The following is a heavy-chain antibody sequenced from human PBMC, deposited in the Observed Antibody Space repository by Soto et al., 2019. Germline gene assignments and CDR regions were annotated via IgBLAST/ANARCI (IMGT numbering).Heavy chain of an antibody. CDR1: GFSFTDYG. CDR3: AKEARFYGSGRPYYMDV. V-gene: IGHV3-30*18. J-gene: IGHJ6*03. CDR2: MPFDERKT. Sequence: QEQLVESGGGVVQPGRSLRLSCAASGFSFTDYGMYWVRQAPGRGLEWVALMPFDERKTYYADSVEGRFTISRDAPKNVLYLEMNSLRLEDTAIYYCAKEARFYGSGRPYYMDVWGKGTTVTVSS. D-gene: IGHD3-10*01.